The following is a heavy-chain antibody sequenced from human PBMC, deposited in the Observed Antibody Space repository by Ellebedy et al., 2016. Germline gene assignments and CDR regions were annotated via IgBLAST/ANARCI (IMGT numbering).Heavy chain of an antibody. CDR3: ARVVIGSGGYNDY. CDR2: IYYTGSI. J-gene: IGHJ4*02. CDR1: GGSFSGYY. Sequence: SETLSLXXAVTGGSFSGYYWAWIRQPPGKGLEWIGSIYYTGSIYANPSLRSRLTMSVDTSRNQYSLILTSVTAADTATYFCARVVIGSGGYNDYWGQGTLVTVSS. D-gene: IGHD2-15*01. V-gene: IGHV4-34*11.